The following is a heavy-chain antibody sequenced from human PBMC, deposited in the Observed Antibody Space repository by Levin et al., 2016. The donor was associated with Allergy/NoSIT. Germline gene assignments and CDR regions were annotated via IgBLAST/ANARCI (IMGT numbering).Heavy chain of an antibody. D-gene: IGHD2/OR15-2a*01. CDR1: GFIFNDYG. CDR3: AKRLGAQYNSPGMDV. J-gene: IGHJ6*02. Sequence: GESLKISCGASGFIFNDYGIHWVRQAPGKGLEWVAFIRPDGNNKYYADSVKGRFAVSRDNSRNTLYLQMNDLRPEDTALYYCAKRLGAQYNSPGMDVWGQGTTVTVSS. V-gene: IGHV3-30*02. CDR2: IRPDGNNK.